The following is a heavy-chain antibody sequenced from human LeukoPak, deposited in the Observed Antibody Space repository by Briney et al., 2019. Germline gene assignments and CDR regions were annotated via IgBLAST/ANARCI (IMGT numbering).Heavy chain of an antibody. V-gene: IGHV3-21*01. CDR1: GFIFSNYN. Sequence: GGSLRLSCAASGFIFSNYNMNWVRQGPGKGLEWVSSISSDSSESYIYNADSVKGRFTISRDNAKNSLYLQMNSLRAEDTAVYYCARDRYNWNGIGYFDVWGRGTLVTVSS. D-gene: IGHD1-20*01. CDR2: ISSDSSESYI. CDR3: ARDRYNWNGIGYFDV. J-gene: IGHJ2*01.